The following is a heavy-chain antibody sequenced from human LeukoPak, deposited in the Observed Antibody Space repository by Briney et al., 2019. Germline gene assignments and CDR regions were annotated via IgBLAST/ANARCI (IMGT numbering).Heavy chain of an antibody. V-gene: IGHV1-18*01. CDR2: ISAYNGNT. J-gene: IGHJ5*02. CDR1: GYTFTSYG. Sequence: ASXKVSCKASGYTFTSYGISWVRRAPGQGLEWMGWISAYNGNTNYAQKLQGRVTMTTDTSTSTAYMELRSLRSDDTAVYYCARVGDHYYGSGSYYFDWFDPWGQGTLVTVSS. CDR3: ARVGDHYYGSGSYYFDWFDP. D-gene: IGHD3-10*01.